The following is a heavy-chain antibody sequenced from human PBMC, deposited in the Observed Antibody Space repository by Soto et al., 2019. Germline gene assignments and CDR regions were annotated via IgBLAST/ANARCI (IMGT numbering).Heavy chain of an antibody. J-gene: IGHJ4*02. V-gene: IGHV5-51*01. Sequence: PXESVKMSCRCSGYSFTSYWIVLVRQMPGKGLEWMGIIYPGDSDTRYSPSFQGQVTISADKSISTAYLQWSSLKASDTAMYYCARLAGTARIVGDTCFDYWGQGTPVTVYS. CDR3: ARLAGTARIVGDTCFDY. CDR2: IYPGDSDT. D-gene: IGHD1-26*01. CDR1: GYSFTSYW.